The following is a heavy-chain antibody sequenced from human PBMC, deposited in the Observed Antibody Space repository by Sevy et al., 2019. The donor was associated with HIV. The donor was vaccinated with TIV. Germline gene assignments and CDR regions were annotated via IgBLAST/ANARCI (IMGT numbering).Heavy chain of an antibody. CDR1: GYNFTDYY. CDR2: SNPNSGDT. D-gene: IGHD3-16*01. V-gene: IGHV1-2*02. Sequence: ASVKVSCKASGYNFTDYYMHWVRQAPGQGLEWMGWSNPNSGDTNYAQKFQDRVTMTRDTSISTAYMELSRLRSDDTAVFYCASFANAADTQDYWGQGTLVTVSS. J-gene: IGHJ4*02. CDR3: ASFANAADTQDY.